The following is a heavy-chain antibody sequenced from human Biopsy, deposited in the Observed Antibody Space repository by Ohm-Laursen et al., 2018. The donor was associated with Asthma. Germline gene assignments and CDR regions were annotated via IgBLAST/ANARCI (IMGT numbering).Heavy chain of an antibody. D-gene: IGHD2-2*01. J-gene: IGHJ3*02. Sequence: SLRLSCAASGVTLTTCAIHWARQAPGKGLEWVAVISYDGSTKYSADSVKGRFIVSRDISKNILSLQMNSLRPEDTAVYYCAKGEDPRRTAAAFDIWGQGAMVTVSS. CDR2: ISYDGSTK. V-gene: IGHV3-30*18. CDR3: AKGEDPRRTAAAFDI. CDR1: GVTLTTCA.